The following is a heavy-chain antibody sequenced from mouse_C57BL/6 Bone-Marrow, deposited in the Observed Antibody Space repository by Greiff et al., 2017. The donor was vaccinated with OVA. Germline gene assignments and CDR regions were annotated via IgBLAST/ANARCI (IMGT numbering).Heavy chain of an antibody. J-gene: IGHJ3*01. Sequence: VQLQQSGAELVRPGASVKLSCKASGYTFTSSCISWVKQRTGQGLEWIGQIYPRSGNTYYNGKFKGKATLTADKSSSTAYMELSSLTSEDSAVWFGAGSDGYRFAYWGQGTLVTVSA. CDR1: GYTFTSSC. D-gene: IGHD2-3*01. CDR2: IYPRSGNT. V-gene: IGHV1-81*01. CDR3: AGSDGYRFAY.